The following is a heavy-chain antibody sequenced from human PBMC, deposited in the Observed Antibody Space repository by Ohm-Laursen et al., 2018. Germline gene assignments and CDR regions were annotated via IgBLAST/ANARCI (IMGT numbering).Heavy chain of an antibody. CDR2: IYHSGTT. J-gene: IGHJ4*02. Sequence: GTLSLTCAVSGYSISSGYYWAWIRQPPGKGLEWIGSIYHSGTTYYNPSLKSRVTISVDTSKNQFSLKLSSVTAADTAVYYCARDLDGYNEVYWGQGTLVTVSS. CDR3: ARDLDGYNEVY. V-gene: IGHV4-38-2*02. D-gene: IGHD5-24*01. CDR1: GYSISSGYY.